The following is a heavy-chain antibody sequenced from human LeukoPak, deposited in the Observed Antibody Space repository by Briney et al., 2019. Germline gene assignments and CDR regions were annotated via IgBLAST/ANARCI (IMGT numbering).Heavy chain of an antibody. CDR3: ARDQDRRYDY. Sequence: GGSLSLSCATSGFTVSSNYMSWVRQAPGKGLEWVSSISSSSSYIYYADSVKGRFTISRDNAKNSLYLQMNSLRAEDTAVYYCARDQDRRYDYWGQGTLVTVSS. J-gene: IGHJ4*02. V-gene: IGHV3-21*01. CDR2: ISSSSSYI. D-gene: IGHD1-1*01. CDR1: GFTVSSNY.